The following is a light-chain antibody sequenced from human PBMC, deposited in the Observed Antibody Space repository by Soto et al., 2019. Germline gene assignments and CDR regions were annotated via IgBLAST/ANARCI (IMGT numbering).Light chain of an antibody. J-gene: IGLJ3*02. CDR2: EVD. CDR3: VSYIESSLTHWV. CDR1: YTDVGGYNR. V-gene: IGLV2-14*01. Sequence: QSALTQPASVSGSPGQSITISCTGTYTDVGGYNRVSWYQHHAGKGPKMLIFEVDNRPPGISDRFSGSKSGDTASLTISDLQAEDEADYYCVSYIESSLTHWVFGGGTKLTV.